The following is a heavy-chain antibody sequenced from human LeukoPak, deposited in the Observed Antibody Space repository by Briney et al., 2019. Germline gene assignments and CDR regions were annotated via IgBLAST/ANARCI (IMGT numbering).Heavy chain of an antibody. Sequence: GGSLRLSCTASGFIFSRYWMHWVRQAPGKGLVWVSRINGDGSTLSYADSVKGRFTISRDNAKNTLYLQMNSLRAEDTAVYYCVRDFGESSGYYFDYWGQGTLVTVSS. J-gene: IGHJ4*02. CDR3: VRDFGESSGYYFDY. D-gene: IGHD3-22*01. V-gene: IGHV3-74*01. CDR1: GFIFSRYW. CDR2: INGDGSTL.